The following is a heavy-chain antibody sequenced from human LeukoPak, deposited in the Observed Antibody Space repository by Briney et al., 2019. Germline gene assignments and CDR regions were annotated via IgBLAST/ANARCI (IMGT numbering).Heavy chain of an antibody. CDR3: ARDNMVRGVILIPLDY. D-gene: IGHD3-10*01. CDR1: GFTFIIYG. CDR2: ISVHDGKT. J-gene: IGHJ4*02. Sequence: ASVKVSCKTSGFTFIIYGINWVRQAPGQGPEWMGWISVHDGKTKYAQKFHDRVSLTRDTSTRTAYMELRRLRSDDTAVYYCARDNMVRGVILIPLDYWGQGTLVTVSS. V-gene: IGHV1-18*01.